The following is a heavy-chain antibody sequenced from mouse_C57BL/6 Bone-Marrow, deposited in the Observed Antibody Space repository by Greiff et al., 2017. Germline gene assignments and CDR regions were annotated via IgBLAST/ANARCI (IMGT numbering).Heavy chain of an antibody. CDR2: ISDGGSYT. CDR3: AREDY. J-gene: IGHJ2*01. CDR1: GFTFSSYA. Sequence: EVHLVESGGGLVKPGGSLKLSCAASGFTFSSYAMSWVRQTPEKRLEWVATISDGGSYTYYPDNVKGRFTISRDNAKNNLYLQMSHLKSEDTAMYYCAREDYWCQGTTRTVSS. V-gene: IGHV5-4*01.